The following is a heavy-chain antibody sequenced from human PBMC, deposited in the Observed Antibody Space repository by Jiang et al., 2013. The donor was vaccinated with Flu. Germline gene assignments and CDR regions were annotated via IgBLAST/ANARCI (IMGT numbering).Heavy chain of an antibody. CDR3: ARSVTYYDFWSGYCDY. CDR1: GFTFSSYS. D-gene: IGHD3-3*01. J-gene: IGHJ4*02. CDR2: ISSSSSYI. Sequence: VQLVESGGGLVKPGGSLRLSCAASGFTFSSYSMNWVRQAPGKGLEWVSSISSSSSYIYYADSVKGRFTISRDNAKNSLYLQMNSLRAEDTAVYYCARSVTYYDFWSGYCDYWGQGTLVTVSS. V-gene: IGHV3-21*01.